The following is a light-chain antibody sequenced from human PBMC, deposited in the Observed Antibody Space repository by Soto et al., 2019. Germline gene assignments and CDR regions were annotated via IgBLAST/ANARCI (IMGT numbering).Light chain of an antibody. Sequence: DIQMTQSPSSLSASVGDRVTITCRASQGISTYLARYQQKPGKAPQLLIYAVSTLQSGVSSRFSGSGFGTDFTLTISSLQPEDVATYYCQHLNGRFTFGPGTKVDI. V-gene: IGKV1-9*01. J-gene: IGKJ3*01. CDR3: QHLNGRFT. CDR2: AVS. CDR1: QGISTY.